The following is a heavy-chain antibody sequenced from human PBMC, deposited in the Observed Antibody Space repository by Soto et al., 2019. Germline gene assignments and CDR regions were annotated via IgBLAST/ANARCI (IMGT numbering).Heavy chain of an antibody. CDR3: ARGIDYGSGSTYYYYYYMDV. Sequence: ASLKVSCKASGYTFTSYDINWVRQATGQGLEWMGWMNPNSGNTGYAQKFQGRVTMTRNTSISTAYMELSSLRSEDTAVYYCARGIDYGSGSTYYYYYYMDVWGKGATVTVSS. CDR2: MNPNSGNT. J-gene: IGHJ6*03. V-gene: IGHV1-8*01. CDR1: GYTFTSYD. D-gene: IGHD3-10*01.